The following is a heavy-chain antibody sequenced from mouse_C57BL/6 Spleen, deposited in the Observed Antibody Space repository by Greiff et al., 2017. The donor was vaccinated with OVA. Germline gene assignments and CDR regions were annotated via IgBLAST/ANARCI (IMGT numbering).Heavy chain of an antibody. J-gene: IGHJ3*01. Sequence: HVQLLQSGTGLVKPGASVKLSCTASGYTFTSYWMHWVQQSPGQGLEWIGNINPSNGGTNYNEKFKSQGTLTVDKSSSTAYMQLSSLTSEDSAVYYCARDYGSSPCAYWGQGTLVTVSA. CDR2: INPSNGGT. V-gene: IGHV1-53*01. CDR3: ARDYGSSPCAY. CDR1: GYTFTSYW. D-gene: IGHD1-1*01.